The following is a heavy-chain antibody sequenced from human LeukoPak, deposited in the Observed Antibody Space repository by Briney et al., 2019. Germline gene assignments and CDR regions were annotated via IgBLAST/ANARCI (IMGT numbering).Heavy chain of an antibody. J-gene: IGHJ4*02. CDR1: GFTFSSYG. CDR3: AKETLKDSGSYIPIDY. D-gene: IGHD6-19*01. Sequence: GGSLRLSCAASGFTFSSYGMHWVRQAPGKGLEWVAVISYDGSNKYYADSVKGRFTISRDNSKNTLYLQMNSLRAEDTAVYYCAKETLKDSGSYIPIDYWGQGTLVTVSS. V-gene: IGHV3-30*18. CDR2: ISYDGSNK.